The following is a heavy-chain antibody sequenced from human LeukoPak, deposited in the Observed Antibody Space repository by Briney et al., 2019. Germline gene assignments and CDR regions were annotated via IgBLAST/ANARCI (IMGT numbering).Heavy chain of an antibody. J-gene: IGHJ4*02. CDR1: GFTFTNSA. Sequence: SVKVSCKASGFTFTNSAIQWVRQARGQRLEWIGWIVVGSGNTNYAQKFHERVTITRDMSTSTAYMELSSLRSEDTAVYYCAADLYYYDTSDYSPHFHCRGQGTLVTVSS. CDR2: IVVGSGNT. D-gene: IGHD3-22*01. V-gene: IGHV1-58*02. CDR3: AADLYYYDTSDYSPHFHC.